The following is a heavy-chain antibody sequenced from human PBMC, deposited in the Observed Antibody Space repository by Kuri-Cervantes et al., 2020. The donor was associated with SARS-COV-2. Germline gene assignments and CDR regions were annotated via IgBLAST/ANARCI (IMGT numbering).Heavy chain of an antibody. D-gene: IGHD6-6*01. V-gene: IGHV3-23*01. Sequence: GESKKISCAASGFSFSSYAMSWVRQAAGKGLEWVSAMSGSGGSTYYADSVKGRFTISRDNSKNTLYLQMNSLRAEDTAVYYCAKSWYSSSSYYYYYGMDVWGQGTTVTVSS. CDR3: AKSWYSSSSYYYYYGMDV. J-gene: IGHJ6*02. CDR2: MSGSGGST. CDR1: GFSFSSYA.